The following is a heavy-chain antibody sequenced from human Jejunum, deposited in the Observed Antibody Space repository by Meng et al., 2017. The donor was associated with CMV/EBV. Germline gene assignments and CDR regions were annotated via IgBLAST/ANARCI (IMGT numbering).Heavy chain of an antibody. D-gene: IGHD6-13*01. CDR3: VRSGGSTWYEENNWFDP. V-gene: IGHV2-5*02. J-gene: IGHJ5*02. CDR1: SLTTSGLG. Sequence: SLTTSGLGVGWLRQPPGKALEWLALVYWDDDERYNPSLKTRLTITRDTSKNQVVLIMTNMDPVDTGTYYCVRSGGSTWYEENNWFDPWGQGTLVTVSS. CDR2: VYWDDDE.